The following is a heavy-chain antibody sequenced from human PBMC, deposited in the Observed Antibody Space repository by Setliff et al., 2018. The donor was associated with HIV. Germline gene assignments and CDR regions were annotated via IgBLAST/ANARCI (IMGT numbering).Heavy chain of an antibody. CDR2: IIPVFGET. Sequence: ASVKVSCKPSEYSFTSYDINWVRQATGQGLEWMGRIIPVFGETNYAQKFQGRVTITADEFTSTAYMELSSLRSEDTAVYYCARGGRVVPAATGSNAYDIWGQGTKVT. J-gene: IGHJ3*02. CDR3: ARGGRVVPAATGSNAYDI. V-gene: IGHV1-69*13. CDR1: EYSFTSYD. D-gene: IGHD2-2*01.